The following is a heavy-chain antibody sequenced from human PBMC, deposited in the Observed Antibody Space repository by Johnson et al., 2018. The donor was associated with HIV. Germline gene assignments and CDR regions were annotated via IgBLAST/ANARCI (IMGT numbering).Heavy chain of an antibody. CDR3: AKKLGVGGGSNKAFDI. V-gene: IGHV3-30*04. Sequence: VQLVESGGGVVQPGRSLRLSCAASGFTFSSYAMHWVRQAPGKGLEWVAVISYDGSNNYYADSVKGRFTISRDYSKNTLYLQMNSLRAEDTAVYYCAKKLGVGGGSNKAFDIWGQGTMVTVSS. D-gene: IGHD2-15*01. CDR2: ISYDGSNN. CDR1: GFTFSSYA. J-gene: IGHJ3*02.